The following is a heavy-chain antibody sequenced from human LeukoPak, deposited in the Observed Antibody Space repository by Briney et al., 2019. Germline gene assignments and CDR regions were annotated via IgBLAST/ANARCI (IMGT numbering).Heavy chain of an antibody. CDR1: GGSISTYY. CDR3: ARCRDKYGDYYYYMDV. Sequence: ASETLSLTCTVSGGSISTYYWSWLRQPAGKGPEWFGRIYTSGSTNYNPSLKSRVTMSVDTSKNQFSLKLSSVTAANTAVYYCARCRDKYGDYYYYMDVWGKGTTVTISS. J-gene: IGHJ6*03. V-gene: IGHV4-4*07. D-gene: IGHD3-10*01. CDR2: IYTSGST.